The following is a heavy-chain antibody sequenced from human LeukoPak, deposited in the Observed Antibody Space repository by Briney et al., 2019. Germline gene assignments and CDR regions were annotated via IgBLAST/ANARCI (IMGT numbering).Heavy chain of an antibody. V-gene: IGHV3-23*01. CDR2: IRSSGGST. CDR1: GFTFSNYA. Sequence: GGSLRLSCAASGFTFSNYAISWVRQAPGKGLEWVSTIRSSGGSTYYADSVKGRFTISRDNSKNTLYLQMNSLRADDTAVHYCAKDSPTPTTGDLNWGQGTLVTVSS. D-gene: IGHD4-17*01. J-gene: IGHJ4*02. CDR3: AKDSPTPTTGDLN.